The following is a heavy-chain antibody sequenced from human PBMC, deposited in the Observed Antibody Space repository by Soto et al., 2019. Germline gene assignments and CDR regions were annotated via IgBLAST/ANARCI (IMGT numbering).Heavy chain of an antibody. V-gene: IGHV3-15*01. CDR3: TTSPGYFDY. CDR1: GFTFSKTW. J-gene: IGHJ4*02. CDR2: LKSKSEGETR. Sequence: PGGSLRLSCVASGFTFSKTWVSWVRQTPGKGLEWVGRLKSKSEGETRDFAAPVKGRFTISRDDSRNTLYLQMNSLRAEDTGIYYCTTSPGYFDYWGQGTLVTVSS.